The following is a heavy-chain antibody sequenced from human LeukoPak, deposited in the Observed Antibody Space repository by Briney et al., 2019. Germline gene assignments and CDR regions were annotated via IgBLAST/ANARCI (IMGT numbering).Heavy chain of an antibody. CDR3: ARRVLRYFEGDNWFDP. Sequence: GASVKVSCKASGYTFTSYDISWVRQAPGQGLEWMGWISAYNGNTNYAQKLQGRVTMTTDTSTSTAYMELRSLRSDDTAVYYCARRVLRYFEGDNWFDPWGQGTLVTVSS. D-gene: IGHD3-9*01. V-gene: IGHV1-18*01. J-gene: IGHJ5*02. CDR2: ISAYNGNT. CDR1: GYTFTSYD.